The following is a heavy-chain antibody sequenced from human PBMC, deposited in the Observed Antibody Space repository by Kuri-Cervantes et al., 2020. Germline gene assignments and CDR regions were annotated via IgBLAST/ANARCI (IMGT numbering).Heavy chain of an antibody. D-gene: IGHD2-15*01. Sequence: LSLTCAASGFTFSSYWMHWVRQAPGKGLVWVSRINSDGSSTSYADSVKGRFTISRDNAKNTLYLQMNSLRAEDTAVYYCARVVAATPYYYYYMDVWGKGTTVTVSS. CDR2: INSDGSST. CDR1: GFTFSSYW. J-gene: IGHJ6*03. V-gene: IGHV3-74*01. CDR3: ARVVAATPYYYYYMDV.